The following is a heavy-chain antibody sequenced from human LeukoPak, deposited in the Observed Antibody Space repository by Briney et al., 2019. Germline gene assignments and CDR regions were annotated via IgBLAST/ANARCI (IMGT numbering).Heavy chain of an antibody. V-gene: IGHV1-46*01. D-gene: IGHD5-18*01. CDR3: ASRGYSSFSFDY. CDR1: GYTFTSYY. J-gene: IGHJ4*02. CDR2: INPSGGST. Sequence: RWASVKVSCKASGYTFTSYYMHWVRQAPGQGLERMGIINPSGGSTSYAQKFQGRVTMTRDTSTSTVYMELSSLRSEDTAVYYCASRGYSSFSFDYWGQGTLVTVSS.